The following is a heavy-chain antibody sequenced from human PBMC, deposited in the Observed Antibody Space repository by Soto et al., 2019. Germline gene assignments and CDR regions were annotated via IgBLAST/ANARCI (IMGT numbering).Heavy chain of an antibody. J-gene: IGHJ6*02. CDR3: AREDSQLPPCGMDV. CDR2: MNPDSGNT. D-gene: IGHD2-2*01. Sequence: QVQLVQSGAEVKKPGASVKVSCKASGYTFASYDINWVRQATGQGLEWMGWMNPDSGNTGYAQNFQGRVTMTRNTSISTAYMELSSLRSEDTAVYYCAREDSQLPPCGMDVWGQGTTVTVSS. CDR1: GYTFASYD. V-gene: IGHV1-8*01.